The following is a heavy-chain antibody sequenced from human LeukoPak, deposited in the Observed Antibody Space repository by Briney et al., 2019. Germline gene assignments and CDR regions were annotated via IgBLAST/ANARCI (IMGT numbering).Heavy chain of an antibody. J-gene: IGHJ4*02. V-gene: IGHV1-2*02. CDR3: ARDLGHMVRGPGVDY. CDR2: INPNSGGT. D-gene: IGHD3-10*01. Sequence: ASVKVSCKASGYTFTGYYMHWVRQAPGQGLEWMGWINPNSGGTNYAQKFQGRVTMTRDTSISTAYMELSRLRSDDTAVYYCARDLGHMVRGPGVDYWGQGTLVTVSS. CDR1: GYTFTGYY.